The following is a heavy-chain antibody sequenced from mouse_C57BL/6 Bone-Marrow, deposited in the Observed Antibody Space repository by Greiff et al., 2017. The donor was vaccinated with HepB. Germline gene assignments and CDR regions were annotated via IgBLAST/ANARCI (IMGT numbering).Heavy chain of an antibody. Sequence: VKLVESGAELARPGASVKLSCKASGYTFTSYGISWVKQRTGQGLEWIGEIYPRSGNTYYNEKFKGKATLTADKSSSTAYMELRSLTSEDSAVYFCARERGYGPFAYWGQGTRVTVSA. V-gene: IGHV1-81*01. CDR1: GYTFTSYG. D-gene: IGHD2-2*01. CDR3: ARERGYGPFAY. J-gene: IGHJ3*01. CDR2: IYPRSGNT.